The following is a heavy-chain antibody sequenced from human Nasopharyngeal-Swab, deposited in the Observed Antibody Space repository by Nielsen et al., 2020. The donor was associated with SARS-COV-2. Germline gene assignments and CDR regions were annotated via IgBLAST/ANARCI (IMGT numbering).Heavy chain of an antibody. CDR1: GYTVIDFS. D-gene: IGHD6-13*01. CDR3: ARLGAAGDFDY. V-gene: IGHV1-3*01. CDR2: INPDNGYT. Sequence: ASVKVSCKASGYTVIDFSVHWVRQAPGQRLEWMGRINPDNGYTKYSQMFQDRVSITRDTSANTVYMELSSLRSEDTAVVFCARLGAAGDFDYWGQGSLVTVSS. J-gene: IGHJ4*02.